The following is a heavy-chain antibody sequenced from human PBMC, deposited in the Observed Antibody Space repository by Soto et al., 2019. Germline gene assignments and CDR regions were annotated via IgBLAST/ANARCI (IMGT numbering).Heavy chain of an antibody. Sequence: GASVKVSCKASGYTFTSYYMHWVRQAPGQGLEWMGIINPSGGSTSYAQKFQGRVTMTRDTSTSTVYMELSSLRSEDTAVYYCAREGKYCSSTSCYTNWFDPWGQGTLVTVSS. V-gene: IGHV1-46*01. CDR1: GYTFTSYY. CDR3: AREGKYCSSTSCYTNWFDP. J-gene: IGHJ5*02. CDR2: INPSGGST. D-gene: IGHD2-2*02.